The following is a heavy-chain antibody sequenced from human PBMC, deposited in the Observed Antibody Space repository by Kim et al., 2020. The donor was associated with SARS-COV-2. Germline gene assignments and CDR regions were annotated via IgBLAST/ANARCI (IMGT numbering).Heavy chain of an antibody. CDR2: IKSKTDGGTT. J-gene: IGHJ6*02. Sequence: GGSLRLSCAASGFTFSNAWMSWVRQAPGKGLEWVGRIKSKTDGGTTDYAAPVKGRFTISRDDSKNTLYLQMNSLKTEDTAVYYCTTPWGSSTSWYMDVWGQGTTVTVSS. CDR3: TTPWGSSTSWYMDV. D-gene: IGHD2-2*01. V-gene: IGHV3-15*01. CDR1: GFTFSNAW.